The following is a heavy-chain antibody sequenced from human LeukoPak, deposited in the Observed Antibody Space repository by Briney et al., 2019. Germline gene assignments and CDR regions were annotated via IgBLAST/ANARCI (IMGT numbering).Heavy chain of an antibody. Sequence: SVKVSCKASGGTFSSYAIRWVRQARGQGREGMGGIIPICCTENYAQKLRGRDTITADESTSTAYMELSSMRSEDTAVYYCAVTIFGVVRWFDPWGQGTLVTVSS. CDR3: AVTIFGVVRWFDP. D-gene: IGHD3-3*01. CDR1: GGTFSSYA. CDR2: IIPICCTE. V-gene: IGHV1-69*01. J-gene: IGHJ5*02.